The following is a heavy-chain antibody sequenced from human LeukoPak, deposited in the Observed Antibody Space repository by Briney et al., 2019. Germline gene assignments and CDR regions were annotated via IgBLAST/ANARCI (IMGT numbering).Heavy chain of an antibody. Sequence: GGSLRLSCAASGFTFSSYSMNWVRQAPGKGLEWVSSISSSSSYIYYADSVKGRFTISRDNAKNSLYLQMNSMRAEETPVYYCARGRAAAEPPPSYWYFDLWGRGTLVTVSS. J-gene: IGHJ2*01. V-gene: IGHV3-21*01. D-gene: IGHD6-13*01. CDR3: ARGRAAAEPPPSYWYFDL. CDR1: GFTFSSYS. CDR2: ISSSSSYI.